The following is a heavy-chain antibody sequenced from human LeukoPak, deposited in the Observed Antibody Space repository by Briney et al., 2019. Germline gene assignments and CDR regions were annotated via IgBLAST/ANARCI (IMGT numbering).Heavy chain of an antibody. CDR3: ARGGGGGVTANAFDI. D-gene: IGHD2-21*02. CDR2: IYYSGST. J-gene: IGHJ3*02. V-gene: IGHV4-31*03. CDR1: GGSISSGGYY. Sequence: SETLSLTCTVSGGSISSGGYYWSWIRQHPGKGLEWIGYIYYSGSTYYNPSLKSRVTISVDPSKNQFSLKLSSVTAADTAAYYCARGGGGGVTANAFDIWGQGTMVTVSS.